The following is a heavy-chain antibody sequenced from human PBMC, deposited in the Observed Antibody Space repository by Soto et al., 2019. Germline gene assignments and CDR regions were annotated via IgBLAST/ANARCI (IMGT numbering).Heavy chain of an antibody. V-gene: IGHV4-30-4*01. J-gene: IGHJ5*01. CDR2: IFYTGST. CDR1: GGSLNGGASF. D-gene: IGHD2-15*01. CDR3: ARGRYCLTGRCFPNWFDS. Sequence: SETLSLICSVSGGSLNGGASFWRWIPQPPGKGLEWIGSIFYTGSTYYNPSFESRVAISLDTSKSQFSLNVTSVTDADTAVYFCARGRYCLTGRCFPNWFDSWGQGTLVTVSS.